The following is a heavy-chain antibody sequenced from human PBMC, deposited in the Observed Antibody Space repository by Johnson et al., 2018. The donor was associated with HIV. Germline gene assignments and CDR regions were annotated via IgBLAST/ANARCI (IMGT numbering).Heavy chain of an antibody. D-gene: IGHD3-22*01. CDR3: AKVVGSYYYDSSGEAFDI. Sequence: VQLVESGGGLVQPGRSLRLSCAASGFTFDDYAMHWVRQAPGKGLEWVSGISWNSGSIGYADSVKGRFTISRDNAKNSLYLQMNSLRAEDTALYYCAKVVGSYYYDSSGEAFDIWGQGTMVTVSS. CDR2: ISWNSGSI. V-gene: IGHV3-9*01. CDR1: GFTFDDYA. J-gene: IGHJ3*02.